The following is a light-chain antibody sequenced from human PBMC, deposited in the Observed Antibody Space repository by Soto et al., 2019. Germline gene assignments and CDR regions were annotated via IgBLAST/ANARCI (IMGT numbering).Light chain of an antibody. Sequence: SYELTQPPSVSVAPGQTAMITCGGDDIGTKTVHWYQQRPGQAPVLVVYDDRYRPSGIPERFSGSNSGSTATLTISKVEAGDEADYYCQVWDRSNNDVLFGGGTKVTV. CDR2: DDR. CDR1: DIGTKT. J-gene: IGLJ3*02. CDR3: QVWDRSNNDVL. V-gene: IGLV3-21*02.